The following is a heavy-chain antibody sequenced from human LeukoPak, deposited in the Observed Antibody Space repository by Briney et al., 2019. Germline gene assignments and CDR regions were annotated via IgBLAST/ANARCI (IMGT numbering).Heavy chain of an antibody. CDR2: IIPIFGTA. CDR1: GGTFSSYA. CDR3: ASWNSSSWYTDWFDP. Sequence: GASVKVSCKASGGTFSSYAISWVRQAPGQGLEWMGGIIPIFGTANYAQKFQDRVTITTDESTSTAYMELSSLRSEGTAVYYCASWNSSSWYTDWFDPWGQGTLVTVSS. J-gene: IGHJ5*02. V-gene: IGHV1-69*05. D-gene: IGHD6-13*01.